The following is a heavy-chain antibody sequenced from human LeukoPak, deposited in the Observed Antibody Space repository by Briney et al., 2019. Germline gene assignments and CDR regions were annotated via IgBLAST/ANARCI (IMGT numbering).Heavy chain of an antibody. V-gene: IGHV4-39*01. CDR2: IYYRGST. Sequence: SETLSLTCTVSGGSISSSSYYWGWIRQPPGKGLEWIGRIYYRGSTYYNPSLKSRVTLSVDTSKNQFSLKLSSVTAADTAVYYCARLYCSGGSCYSGLGSADYWGQGTLVTVAS. J-gene: IGHJ4*02. CDR3: ARLYCSGGSCYSGLGSADY. CDR1: GGSISSSSYY. D-gene: IGHD2-15*01.